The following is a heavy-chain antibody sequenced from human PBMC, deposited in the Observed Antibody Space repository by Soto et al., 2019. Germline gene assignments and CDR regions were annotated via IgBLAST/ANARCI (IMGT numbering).Heavy chain of an antibody. Sequence: EVQLVDSGGGLVQPGGSLRLSCAASEFTFRSYWMHWVRQSPGKGLVWVSRISGDGSSTNYADSVKGRFTISRDNAKKTVYLKFDSLRAEDTAVYYWERGLPGIYGAFDLWGQGTMVTVSS. J-gene: IGHJ3*01. CDR1: EFTFRSYW. CDR3: ERGLPGIYGAFDL. D-gene: IGHD1-1*01. CDR2: ISGDGSST. V-gene: IGHV3-74*01.